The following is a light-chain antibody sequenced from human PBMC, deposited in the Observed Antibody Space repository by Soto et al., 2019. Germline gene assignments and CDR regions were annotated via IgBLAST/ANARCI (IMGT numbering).Light chain of an antibody. CDR3: QQYNSYST. CDR2: DAS. CDR1: QSISSW. Sequence: DLHMTQSPSTLSASVGDRVTITCRASQSISSWLAWYQQKPGKAPKLLIYDASSLESGVPSSISGSGSGTEFTLTISSLQPDDFATYDCQQYNSYSTFGQGTKVDIK. V-gene: IGKV1-5*01. J-gene: IGKJ1*01.